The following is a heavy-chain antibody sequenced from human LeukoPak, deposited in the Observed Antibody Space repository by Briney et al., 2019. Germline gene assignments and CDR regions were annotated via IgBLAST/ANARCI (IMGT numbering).Heavy chain of an antibody. CDR2: IIPIFGTA. J-gene: IGHJ6*02. V-gene: IGHV1-69*13. CDR1: GGTFSSYA. CDR3: ATEDNDDYYYYGMDV. Sequence: VASVKVSCKASGGTFSSYAISWVRQAPGQGLEWMGGIIPIFGTANYAQKFQGRVTITADESTSTAYMELRSLRSDDTAVYYCATEDNDDYYYYGMDVWGQGTTVTVSS. D-gene: IGHD2-15*01.